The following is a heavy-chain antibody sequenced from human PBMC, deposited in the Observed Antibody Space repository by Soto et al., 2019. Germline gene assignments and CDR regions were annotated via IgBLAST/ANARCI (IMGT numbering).Heavy chain of an antibody. CDR1: GGTFSSYA. Sequence: QVQLVQSGAEVKKPGSSVKVSCKASGGTFSSYAISWVRQAPGQGLEWMGGIIPIFGTANYAQKFQGRVPITADRSTSTANMEPRSLRSEETAVYYGAATGRDRGVDYWGQGTLVTVSS. V-gene: IGHV1-69*14. CDR3: AATGRDRGVDY. CDR2: IIPIFGTA. J-gene: IGHJ4*02. D-gene: IGHD3-10*01.